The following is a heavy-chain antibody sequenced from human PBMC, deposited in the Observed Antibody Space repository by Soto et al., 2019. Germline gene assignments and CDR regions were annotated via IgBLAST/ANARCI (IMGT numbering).Heavy chain of an antibody. V-gene: IGHV1-18*01. CDR1: GYTFTSYG. D-gene: IGHD3-3*01. Sequence: ASVKVSCKASGYTFTSYGISWVRQAPGQGLEWMGWISAYNGNTNYAQKLQGRVTMTTDTSTSTAYMELRSLRSDDTAVYYCARAPGYDFWSGYLDYWGQGTLVTVSS. CDR3: ARAPGYDFWSGYLDY. J-gene: IGHJ4*02. CDR2: ISAYNGNT.